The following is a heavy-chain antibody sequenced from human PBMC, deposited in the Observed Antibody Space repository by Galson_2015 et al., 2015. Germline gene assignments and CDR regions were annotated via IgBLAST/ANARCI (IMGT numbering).Heavy chain of an antibody. CDR3: ASTKFRIAVAVSY. Sequence: SLRLSCAASGFTFSSYWMSWVRQAPGKGLEWVANIKQDGSEKYYVDSVKGRFTISRDNAKNSLYLQMNSLRAEDTAVYYCASTKFRIAVAVSYWGQGTLVTVSS. J-gene: IGHJ4*02. V-gene: IGHV3-7*03. D-gene: IGHD6-19*01. CDR1: GFTFSSYW. CDR2: IKQDGSEK.